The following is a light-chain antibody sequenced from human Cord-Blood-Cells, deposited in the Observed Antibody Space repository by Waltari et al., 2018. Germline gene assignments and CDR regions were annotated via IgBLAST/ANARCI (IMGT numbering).Light chain of an antibody. Sequence: QSALTQPASVSGSPGQSITISCTGTSRDVGSYNLVSWYQQHPGKAPKLMIYEVSKRPSGVSKRFSGSKSGNTASLTISGLQSEDEADYYCCSYAGSSTFVFGTGTKVTVL. V-gene: IGLV2-23*02. CDR1: SRDVGSYNL. J-gene: IGLJ1*01. CDR3: CSYAGSSTFV. CDR2: EVS.